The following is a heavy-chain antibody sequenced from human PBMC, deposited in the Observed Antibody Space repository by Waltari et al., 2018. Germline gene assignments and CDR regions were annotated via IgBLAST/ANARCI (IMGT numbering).Heavy chain of an antibody. Sequence: QVQLQQWGAGLLKPSETLSLTCAVYGGSFSGYYWSWIRQPPGKGLEWIGEINQSASTNYNPSLKSRVNISVDTSKNQFSLKLSSVTAADTAVYYCARQKDIVVVPAAMWYYYYGMDVWGQGTTVTVSS. D-gene: IGHD2-2*01. V-gene: IGHV4-34*01. J-gene: IGHJ6*02. CDR2: INQSAST. CDR3: ARQKDIVVVPAAMWYYYYGMDV. CDR1: GGSFSGYY.